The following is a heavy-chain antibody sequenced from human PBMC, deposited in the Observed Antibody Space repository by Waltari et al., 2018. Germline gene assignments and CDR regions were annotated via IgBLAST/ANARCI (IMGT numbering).Heavy chain of an antibody. J-gene: IGHJ6*03. CDR3: ARAPFGGYDYVGGTYRYFYYYMDV. CDR1: GESFSGLY. V-gene: IGHV4-34*01. Sequence: QVRLQQWGTGLLKPSETLSLTCAVYGESFSGLYWSWIRQPPGTGLGWIGEIYHDGSTNYNPSLKGRVTMSVDTSKNQFSLNLRSVTAADTAVYYCARAPFGGYDYVGGTYRYFYYYMDVWGKGTTVAVSS. CDR2: IYHDGST. D-gene: IGHD3-16*02.